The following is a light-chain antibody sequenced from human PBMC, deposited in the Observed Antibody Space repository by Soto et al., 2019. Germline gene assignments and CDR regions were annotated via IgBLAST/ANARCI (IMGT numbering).Light chain of an antibody. V-gene: IGKV1-39*01. CDR2: AAS. CDR3: QQSYSTLLT. Sequence: DIQMTQFPSSLSASVGDRVTITCRASQRISSYLNWYQQKPGKAPKLLIYAASSLQSGVPSRFSGSESGTDFTLTISSLQPEDFATYYCQQSYSTLLTFGGGTKVEIK. J-gene: IGKJ4*01. CDR1: QRISSY.